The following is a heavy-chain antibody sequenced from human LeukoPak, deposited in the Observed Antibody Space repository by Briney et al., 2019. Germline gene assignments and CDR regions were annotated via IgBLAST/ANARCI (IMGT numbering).Heavy chain of an antibody. J-gene: IGHJ3*02. D-gene: IGHD6-13*01. Sequence: GGCLRLSCAASAFSFSSYSMSWVRQPPGKGLEWVANIKQDVSEKYYVDSVKGRFTISRDNAKNSLYLHMNSLRAEDTAVYYCARDSSRAAFDIWGQGTMVTVSS. CDR3: ARDSSRAAFDI. V-gene: IGHV3-7*01. CDR2: IKQDVSEK. CDR1: AFSFSSYS.